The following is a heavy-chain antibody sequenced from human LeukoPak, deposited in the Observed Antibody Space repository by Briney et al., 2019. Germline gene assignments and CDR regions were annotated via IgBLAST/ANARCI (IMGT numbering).Heavy chain of an antibody. D-gene: IGHD1-26*01. CDR1: GFPFSNYA. J-gene: IGHJ3*02. Sequence: QPGGSLRLSCAASGFPFSNYAMHWVRQAPGKGLEYVSAISANGGSTDYANSVKGRFTISRDQSKNTLYHQMGSLRAEDMAVYYCARGSVSSNAFDIWGQGTMVTVSS. V-gene: IGHV3-64*01. CDR2: ISANGGST. CDR3: ARGSVSSNAFDI.